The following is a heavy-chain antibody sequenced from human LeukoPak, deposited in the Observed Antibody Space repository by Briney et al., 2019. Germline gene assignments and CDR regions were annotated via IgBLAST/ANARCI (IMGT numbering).Heavy chain of an antibody. Sequence: ASVKVSCKASGYTFTGYYMHWVRQAPGQGPEWMGWINPNSGGTNYAQKFQGRVTMTRDTSISTAYMELSRLRSDDTAVYYCASWGSYDSSGYDDYWGQGTLVTVSS. CDR3: ASWGSYDSSGYDDY. D-gene: IGHD3-22*01. J-gene: IGHJ4*02. V-gene: IGHV1-2*02. CDR2: INPNSGGT. CDR1: GYTFTGYY.